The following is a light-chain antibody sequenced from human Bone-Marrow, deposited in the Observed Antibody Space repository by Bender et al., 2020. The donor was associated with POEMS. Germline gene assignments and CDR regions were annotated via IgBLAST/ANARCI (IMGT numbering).Light chain of an antibody. V-gene: IGLV1-50*01. Sequence: QSVLTQPPSVSGAPGQRVTISCTGSSSNIGAGYDVHWYQQLAGTAPRVVIYSNTNRPSGVPDRFSGSRSGTSASLAIAGLRSEDEADYYCAAWDDSLSSVVFGGGTKLTVL. J-gene: IGLJ2*01. CDR3: AAWDDSLSSVV. CDR2: SNT. CDR1: SSNIGAGYD.